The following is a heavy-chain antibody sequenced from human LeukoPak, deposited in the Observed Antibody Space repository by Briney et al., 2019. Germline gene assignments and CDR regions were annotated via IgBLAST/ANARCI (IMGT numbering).Heavy chain of an antibody. Sequence: GGSLRLSCAASGFTFDDYTMHWIRQAPGKGLEWVSLISWDGGSTYYADSVKGRFTISRDNSKNSLYLQMNSLRTEDTALYYCAKDLSAYYGSGSYFDYWGQGTLVTVSS. CDR1: GFTFDDYT. CDR3: AKDLSAYYGSGSYFDY. J-gene: IGHJ4*02. D-gene: IGHD3-10*01. CDR2: ISWDGGST. V-gene: IGHV3-43*01.